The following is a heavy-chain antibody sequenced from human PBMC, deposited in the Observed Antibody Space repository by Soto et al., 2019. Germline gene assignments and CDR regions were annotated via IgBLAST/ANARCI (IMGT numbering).Heavy chain of an antibody. CDR1: GFIFDDYA. V-gene: IGHV3-9*01. Sequence: EMLLVESGGGLVQPGRSLRLSCAVSGFIFDDYAMHWVRQAPGKGLEWVSGITWNGDTTEYADSVKGRFTVSRDNAKNFLYLEMNSLRPDDTALYYCVNQLHDSSGFHYHGLGVWGQGTAVTVSS. CDR3: VNQLHDSSGFHYHGLGV. D-gene: IGHD3-22*01. CDR2: ITWNGDTT. J-gene: IGHJ6*02.